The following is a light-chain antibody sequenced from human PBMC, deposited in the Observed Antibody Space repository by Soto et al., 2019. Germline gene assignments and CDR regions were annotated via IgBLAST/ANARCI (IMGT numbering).Light chain of an antibody. CDR2: EGS. Sequence: QSVLTQLHYASASPGQSVIFTCTGISSDVGRHNLVSWYQQHPGKAPKLMIYEGSKWPSGVSNRFSGSKSGNTASLTISGLQAEDEADYYCCTYAGSRVVFGGGTK. CDR1: SSDVGRHNL. V-gene: IGLV2-23*01. CDR3: CTYAGSRVV. J-gene: IGLJ3*02.